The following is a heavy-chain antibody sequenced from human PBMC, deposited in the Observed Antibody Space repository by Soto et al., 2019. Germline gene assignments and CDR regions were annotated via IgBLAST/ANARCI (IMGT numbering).Heavy chain of an antibody. J-gene: IGHJ3*02. V-gene: IGHV4-39*01. CDR1: GGSISSNNYY. CDR2: ISYSGST. Sequence: PSETLSLTCTVSGGSISSNNYYWAWMRQPPGKGLEWIGSISYSGSTYYNPSLKSRVTISVDTSKNEFSLRLSSVTAADTAVYYWARPRGYTGYDWGVDFEIWGQGTRVT. D-gene: IGHD5-12*01. CDR3: ARPRGYTGYDWGVDFEI.